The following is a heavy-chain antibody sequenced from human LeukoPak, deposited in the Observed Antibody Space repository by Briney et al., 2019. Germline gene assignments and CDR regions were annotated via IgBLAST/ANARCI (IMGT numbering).Heavy chain of an antibody. Sequence: PGGSLRLSCAASAFTFSSYAMSWVRQAPGKGLEWVSAISGSGGNTYYADSVKGRFTISRDNSKNTLHLQMNSRRAEDTAIYSCAKGTQHWLVVVYYGMDVWGQGTTVTVSS. CDR2: ISGSGGNT. CDR3: AKGTQHWLVVVYYGMDV. J-gene: IGHJ6*01. CDR1: AFTFSSYA. V-gene: IGHV3-23*01. D-gene: IGHD6-19*01.